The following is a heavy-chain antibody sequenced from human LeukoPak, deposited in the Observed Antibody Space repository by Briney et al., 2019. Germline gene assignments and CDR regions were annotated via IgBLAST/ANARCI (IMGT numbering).Heavy chain of an antibody. CDR3: ARDDSGGYYFDY. J-gene: IGHJ4*02. V-gene: IGHV4-39*07. CDR1: GGSISSSSYY. Sequence: PSETLSLTCTVSGGSISSSSYYWGWIRQPPGKGLEWIGSIYYSGSTYYNPSLKSRVTISVDTSKNQFSLKLSSVTAADTAVYYCARDDSGGYYFDYWGQGTLVTVSS. CDR2: IYYSGST. D-gene: IGHD5-12*01.